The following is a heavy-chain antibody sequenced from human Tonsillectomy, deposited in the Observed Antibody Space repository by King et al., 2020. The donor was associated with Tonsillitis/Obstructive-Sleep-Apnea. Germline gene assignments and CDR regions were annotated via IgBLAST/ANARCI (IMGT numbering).Heavy chain of an antibody. Sequence: PLQESGPGLVKPSETLSLTCTVSGGSISNYYWSWIRQPPGKGLEWIGYIYYTGNTNYNPSLQSRVTISIDTSKNQFSLQLNSLTAADPAMYYFARSLQVHYDMLGSGSRSNQTWFDPWGQGTLVTVSS. D-gene: IGHD3-9*01. CDR1: GGSISNYY. J-gene: IGHJ5*02. CDR2: IYYTGNT. V-gene: IGHV4-59*08. CDR3: ARSLQVHYDMLGSGSRSNQTWFDP.